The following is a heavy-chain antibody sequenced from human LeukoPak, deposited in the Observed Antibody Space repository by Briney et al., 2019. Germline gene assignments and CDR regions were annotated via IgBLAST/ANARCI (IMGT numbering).Heavy chain of an antibody. J-gene: IGHJ6*02. CDR3: ASETTVVTTPPFDYGMDV. Sequence: GGSLRLSCAASGFTFSSYGMHWVRQAPGKGLEWVAVIWYDGSNKYYADSVKGRFTISRDNSKNTLYLQMNSLRAEDTAVYYCASETTVVTTPPFDYGMDVWGQGTTVTVSS. CDR2: IWYDGSNK. V-gene: IGHV3-33*01. D-gene: IGHD4-23*01. CDR1: GFTFSSYG.